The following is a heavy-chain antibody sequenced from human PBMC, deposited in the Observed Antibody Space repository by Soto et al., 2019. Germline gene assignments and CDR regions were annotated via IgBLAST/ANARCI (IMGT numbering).Heavy chain of an antibody. J-gene: IGHJ6*02. Sequence: GESLKISCKGSGYSFTSYWIGWVRQMPGKGLEWMGIIYPSDSDTRYSPSFQGQVTISADKSISTAYLQWSSLKASDTAMYYCARLGGRYYDSSVGMDVWGQGTTVTVSS. CDR2: IYPSDSDT. V-gene: IGHV5-51*01. CDR1: GYSFTSYW. D-gene: IGHD3-22*01. CDR3: ARLGGRYYDSSVGMDV.